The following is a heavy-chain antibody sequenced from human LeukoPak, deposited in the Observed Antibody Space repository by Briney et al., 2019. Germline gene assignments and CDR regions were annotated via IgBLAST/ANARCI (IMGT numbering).Heavy chain of an antibody. D-gene: IGHD2/OR15-2a*01. CDR2: IGTAGDT. J-gene: IGHJ6*02. CDR3: STWAFYHGLDV. V-gene: IGHV3-13*01. Sequence: PGGSLRLSCAASGFTFSSYDMHWVRQATGKGLEWVSAIGTAGDTYYPGSVKGRFTISRENAKNSLFLQMDSLTSDDTAFYYCSTWAFYHGLDVWGQGATVIVSS. CDR1: GFTFSSYD.